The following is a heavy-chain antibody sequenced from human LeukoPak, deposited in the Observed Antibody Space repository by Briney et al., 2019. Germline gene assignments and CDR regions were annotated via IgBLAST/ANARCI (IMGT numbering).Heavy chain of an antibody. CDR2: ISASGDVT. Sequence: GGSLRLSCESSRFSFSAYPMSWVRRAPGKGLEWVSGISASGDVTFHADPLKGRFTISRDNSKNTLYLQMDSLRAEDTAKYYCAKSLLTTASGTGRAFDIWGQGTVVTVSA. V-gene: IGHV3-23*01. D-gene: IGHD1-26*01. CDR1: RFSFSAYP. J-gene: IGHJ3*02. CDR3: AKSLLTTASGTGRAFDI.